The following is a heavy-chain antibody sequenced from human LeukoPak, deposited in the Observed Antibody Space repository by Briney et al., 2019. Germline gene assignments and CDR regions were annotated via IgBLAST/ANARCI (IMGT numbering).Heavy chain of an antibody. J-gene: IGHJ6*03. D-gene: IGHD3-3*01. CDR3: AREQGGAYDFWSGQPRVYYYYYMDV. Sequence: GGSLRLSCAASGFTFSSYAMSWVRQAPGKGLEWVSAISGSGGSTYYADSVKGRFTISRDNAKNSLYLQMNSLRAEDTAVYYCAREQGGAYDFWSGQPRVYYYYYMDVWGKGTTVTVSS. CDR2: ISGSGGST. V-gene: IGHV3-23*01. CDR1: GFTFSSYA.